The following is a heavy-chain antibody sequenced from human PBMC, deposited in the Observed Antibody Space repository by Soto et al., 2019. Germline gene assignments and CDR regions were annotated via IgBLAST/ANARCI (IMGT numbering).Heavy chain of an antibody. CDR2: IYYSRGT. Sequence: QVQLPQSRPGLVKPSETLSLTCNVSGGSIVSCGYYWSWIRQHPGKRLEWIGNIYYSRGTYYTPSLDRRVTISVDKSKNQVSLKLCSVTAAYTAVYYCARDSGTGTRDYWGQGTRVNFSS. D-gene: IGHD3-10*01. J-gene: IGHJ4*02. CDR1: GGSIVSCGYY. CDR3: ARDSGTGTRDY. V-gene: IGHV4-31*03.